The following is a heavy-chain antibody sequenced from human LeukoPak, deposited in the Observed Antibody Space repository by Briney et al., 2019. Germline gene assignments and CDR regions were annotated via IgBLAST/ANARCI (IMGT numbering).Heavy chain of an antibody. J-gene: IGHJ4*02. CDR3: TTTYCSSTSCYAGY. V-gene: IGHV3-15*01. Sequence: PGGSLRLSCAASGFTFSNAWMSWVRQAPGKGLEWVGRIKSKTDGGTTDYAAPVKDRFTISRDDSKNTLYLQMNSLKTEDTAVYYCTTTYCSSTSCYAGYWGQGTLVTVSS. CDR2: IKSKTDGGTT. D-gene: IGHD2-2*01. CDR1: GFTFSNAW.